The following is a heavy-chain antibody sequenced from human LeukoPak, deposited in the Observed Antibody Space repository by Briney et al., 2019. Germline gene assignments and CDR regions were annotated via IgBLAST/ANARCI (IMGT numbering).Heavy chain of an antibody. V-gene: IGHV3-20*04. D-gene: IGHD6-19*01. CDR2: INWNGGST. J-gene: IGHJ4*02. Sequence: PGGSLRLSCAASGFTFDAYGMSWVRQAPGKGLEWVSGINWNGGSTGYADSVKGRFTISRDNSKNTLYLQMNSLRAEDTAVYYCAKHRRTAVAGTAVDYWGQGTLVTVSS. CDR1: GFTFDAYG. CDR3: AKHRRTAVAGTAVDY.